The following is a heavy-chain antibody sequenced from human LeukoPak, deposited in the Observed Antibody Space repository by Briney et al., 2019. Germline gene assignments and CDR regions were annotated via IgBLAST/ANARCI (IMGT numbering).Heavy chain of an antibody. D-gene: IGHD5-18*01. CDR2: ISSSSSYI. J-gene: IGHJ6*02. V-gene: IGHV3-21*01. CDR3: ARSPRGYSCGNYYYGMDV. CDR1: GFTFSIYS. Sequence: PGGSLTLSCAASGFTFSIYSMNGAPQAPGKGVEWVSSISSSSSYIYYADTVKGRFTISRDNAKNSLYLQMNSLRAEDTAVYYCARSPRGYSCGNYYYGMDVWGQATTVTVPS.